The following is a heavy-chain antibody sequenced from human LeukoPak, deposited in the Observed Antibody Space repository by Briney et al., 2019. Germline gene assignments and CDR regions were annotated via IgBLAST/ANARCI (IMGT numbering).Heavy chain of an antibody. CDR2: ISPCNNNT. CDR1: GYTFIDYG. CDR3: ARGTNDYGAPGHDAFDI. D-gene: IGHD4-17*01. V-gene: IGHV1-18*01. J-gene: IGHJ3*02. Sequence: ASVKVSCKASGYTFIDYGITWVRQAPGQGLEWMGWISPCNNNTNYAQKFQGRVTMTRDTSFSTASMELSRLRSDDTAVYYCARGTNDYGAPGHDAFDIWGQGTLVTVSS.